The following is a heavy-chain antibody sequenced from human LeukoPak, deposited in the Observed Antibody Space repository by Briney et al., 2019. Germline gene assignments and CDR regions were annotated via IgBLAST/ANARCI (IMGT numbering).Heavy chain of an antibody. CDR1: GGSISSYY. CDR2: IYYSGST. J-gene: IGHJ5*02. CDR3: ARHAGTAGWFDP. D-gene: IGHD1-7*01. V-gene: IGHV4-59*08. Sequence: SETLSLTCTVSGGSISSYYWSWIRQPPGKGLEWIGYIYYSGSTNYNPSLKSRVTISVDTSKNQFSLKLSSVTAADTAVFYCARHAGTAGWFDPWGQGTLVTVSS.